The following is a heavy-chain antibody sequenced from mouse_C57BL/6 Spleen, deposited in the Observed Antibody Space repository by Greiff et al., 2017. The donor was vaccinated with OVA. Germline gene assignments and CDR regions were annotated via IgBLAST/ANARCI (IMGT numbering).Heavy chain of an antibody. Sequence: QVQLQQPGAELVKPGASVKMSCKASGYTFTSYWITWVKQRPGQGLEWIGDIYPGSGSTNYNEKFKSKATLTVDKSSSTAYMQLSSLTSEDSAVDYCAREDDGYYGDDCWGQGTTLTVSS. CDR1: GYTFTSYW. CDR2: IYPGSGST. CDR3: AREDDGYYGDDC. D-gene: IGHD2-3*01. J-gene: IGHJ2*01. V-gene: IGHV1-55*01.